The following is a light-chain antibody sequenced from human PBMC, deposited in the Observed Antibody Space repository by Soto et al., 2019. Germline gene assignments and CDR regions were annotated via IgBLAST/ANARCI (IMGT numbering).Light chain of an antibody. CDR1: QSISSY. J-gene: IGKJ4*01. CDR3: QQRYSTPRT. CDR2: AAS. V-gene: IGKV1-39*01. Sequence: DIQMTQSPSSLSASLGDRVTITCRTCQSISSYLSWYQQKPGKAPKLLIYAASSLQSGVPSRFSGSGSGTDFTLTISSLKPEDFATYYCQQRYSTPRTFGGGTKVEIK.